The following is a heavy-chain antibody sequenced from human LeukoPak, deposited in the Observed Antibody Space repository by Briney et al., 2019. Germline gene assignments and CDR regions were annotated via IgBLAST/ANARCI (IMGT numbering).Heavy chain of an antibody. CDR3: ARVLAVTTSWFDP. V-gene: IGHV4-61*02. Sequence: PSQTLSLTCTVSGGSIISGSYYWGWIRQPAGKGLEWIGRIYTSGSTNYNPSLKSRVTISVDTSKNQFSLKLSSVTAADTAVYYCARVLAVTTSWFDPWGQGTLVTVSS. D-gene: IGHD4-17*01. CDR2: IYTSGST. CDR1: GGSIISGSYY. J-gene: IGHJ5*02.